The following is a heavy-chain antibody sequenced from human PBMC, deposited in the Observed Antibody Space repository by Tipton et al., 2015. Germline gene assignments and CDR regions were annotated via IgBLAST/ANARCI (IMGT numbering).Heavy chain of an antibody. CDR1: GFTFSSYW. Sequence: AVSGFTFSSYWMHWVRQAPGKGLVWVSRINSDGSSTSYADSVKGRFTISRDNAKNTLYLQMNSLRAEDTAVYYCARGGGGYSYGAFDYWGQGTLVTVSS. V-gene: IGHV3-74*01. CDR2: INSDGSST. D-gene: IGHD5-18*01. CDR3: ARGGGGYSYGAFDY. J-gene: IGHJ4*02.